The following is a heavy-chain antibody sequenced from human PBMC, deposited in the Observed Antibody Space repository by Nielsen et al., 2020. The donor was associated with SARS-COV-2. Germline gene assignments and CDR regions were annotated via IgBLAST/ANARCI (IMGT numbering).Heavy chain of an antibody. D-gene: IGHD3-16*01. V-gene: IGHV1-24*01. J-gene: IGHJ4*02. CDR1: GYTLTELS. Sequence: ASVKVSCKVSGYTLTELSMHWVRQAPGKGLEWMGGFDPEDGETIHAQKFQGRVTMTEDTSTDTAYMELSSLRSEDTAVYYCATDLPALKGYDYVHWGQGTLVTVSS. CDR2: FDPEDGET. CDR3: ATDLPALKGYDYVH.